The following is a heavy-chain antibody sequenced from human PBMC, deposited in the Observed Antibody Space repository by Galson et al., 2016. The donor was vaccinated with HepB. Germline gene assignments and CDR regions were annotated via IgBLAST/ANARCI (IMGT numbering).Heavy chain of an antibody. J-gene: IGHJ4*02. V-gene: IGHV1-3*01. CDR3: ARVPLTGYYFRTEPIYYFDY. Sequence: SVKVSCKASGYTFSSYGIHWVRQAPGHRPEWMGWINAGNANTKYSQKFQGRVTITRDTSASTVYMELSSLRSEDTAVYYCARVPLTGYYFRTEPIYYFDYWGQGTLVTVSS. CDR1: GYTFSSYG. D-gene: IGHD3-9*01. CDR2: INAGNANT.